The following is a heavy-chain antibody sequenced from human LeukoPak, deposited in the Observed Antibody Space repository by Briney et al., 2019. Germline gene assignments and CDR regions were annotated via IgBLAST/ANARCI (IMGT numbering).Heavy chain of an antibody. J-gene: IGHJ4*02. CDR2: ISAYNGNT. D-gene: IGHD6-13*01. Sequence: ASVKVSCKASGYTFTSYGISWVRQAPGQGLEWMGRISAYNGNTNYAQKLQGRVTMTTDTSTSTANMELRSLRSDDTAVYYCARDSGIAASKRFFDYWGQGTLVTVSS. CDR3: ARDSGIAASKRFFDY. CDR1: GYTFTSYG. V-gene: IGHV1-18*01.